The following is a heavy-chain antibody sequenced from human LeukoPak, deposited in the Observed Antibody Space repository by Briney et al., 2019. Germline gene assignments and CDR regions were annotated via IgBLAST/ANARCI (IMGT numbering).Heavy chain of an antibody. Sequence: GGSLRLSCAASGFTFSGYWMSWVRQAPGKELEWVANIKPDGSENYYVDSVKGRFTISRDNAKNSLYLQMNSLRAEDTAVYYCVKGGGNFDYWGQGTLVTVSS. V-gene: IGHV3-7*05. CDR3: VKGGGNFDY. J-gene: IGHJ4*02. CDR2: IKPDGSEN. CDR1: GFTFSGYW.